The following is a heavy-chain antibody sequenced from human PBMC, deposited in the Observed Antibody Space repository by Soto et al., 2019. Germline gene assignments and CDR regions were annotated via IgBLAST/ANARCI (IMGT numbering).Heavy chain of an antibody. D-gene: IGHD1-7*01. Sequence: GASVKVSCKASGGTFSSYAISWVRQAPGQGLEWMGGIIPIFGTANYAQKFQGRVTITADESTSTAYMELSSLRSEDTAVYYCARGITGTPRTYYYYGMDVWGRGTTVTASS. CDR3: ARGITGTPRTYYYYGMDV. J-gene: IGHJ6*02. CDR2: IIPIFGTA. V-gene: IGHV1-69*13. CDR1: GGTFSSYA.